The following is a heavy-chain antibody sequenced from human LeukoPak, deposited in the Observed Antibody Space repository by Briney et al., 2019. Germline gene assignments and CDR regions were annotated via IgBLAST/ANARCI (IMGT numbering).Heavy chain of an antibody. J-gene: IGHJ4*02. Sequence: GGSLRLSCAASGFTFSSYAMSWVRQAPGKGLEWVSAISGSGGSTYYADSVKGRFTISRDNSKNTLYLQMNSLRAEGTAVYYCAKDHGSGSYLGFDYWGQGTLVTVSS. CDR2: ISGSGGST. CDR3: AKDHGSGSYLGFDY. CDR1: GFTFSSYA. D-gene: IGHD3-10*01. V-gene: IGHV3-23*01.